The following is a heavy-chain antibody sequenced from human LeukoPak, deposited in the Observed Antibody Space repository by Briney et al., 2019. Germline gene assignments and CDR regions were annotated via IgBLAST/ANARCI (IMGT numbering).Heavy chain of an antibody. J-gene: IGHJ4*02. CDR1: GFTFSNYA. D-gene: IGHD6-19*01. CDR3: AKGRGSGWYVCEN. V-gene: IGHV3-23*01. CDR2: ITGSGGDT. Sequence: GGSLRLSCAASGFTFSNYAMNWVRQAPGKGLEWVSGITGSGGDTFYADSVKGRFTVSRDNSKNTLYLQMNSLRADDMAVYYCAKGRGSGWYVCENWGQGTLVTVSS.